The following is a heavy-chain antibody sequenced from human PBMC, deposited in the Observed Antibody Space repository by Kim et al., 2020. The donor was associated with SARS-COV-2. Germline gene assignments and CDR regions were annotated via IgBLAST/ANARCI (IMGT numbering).Heavy chain of an antibody. CDR2: IYSSGSA. CDR1: GGSISSYY. Sequence: SETLSLTCTVSGGSISSYYWSWIRQAPGKGLEWIGYIYSSGSATYNPSFKSRVTMSVDTSKNQFSLKLTSVTAADTAVYYCVRDEREGNSDYSFDYWGQG. J-gene: IGHJ4*02. CDR3: VRDEREGNSDYSFDY. V-gene: IGHV4-59*13. D-gene: IGHD4-4*01.